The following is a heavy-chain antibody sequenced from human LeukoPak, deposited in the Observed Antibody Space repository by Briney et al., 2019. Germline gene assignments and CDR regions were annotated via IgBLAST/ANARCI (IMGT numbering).Heavy chain of an antibody. CDR2: ISYDGSNK. Sequence: GGSLRLSCAASGFTFSSYAMHWVRQAPGRGLEWVAVISYDGSNKYYSDSVKGRFTISRDNSKNTLYLQMNSLRAEDTAVYYCARSDCGGDCYSTGYWGQGTLVTVSS. CDR3: ARSDCGGDCYSTGY. D-gene: IGHD2-21*02. CDR1: GFTFSSYA. V-gene: IGHV3-30-3*01. J-gene: IGHJ4*02.